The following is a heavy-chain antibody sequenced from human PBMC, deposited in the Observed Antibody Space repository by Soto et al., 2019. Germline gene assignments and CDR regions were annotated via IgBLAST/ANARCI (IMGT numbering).Heavy chain of an antibody. CDR2: ISAYNGNT. D-gene: IGHD5-12*01. CDR1: GYTFTRYG. V-gene: IGHV1-18*01. Sequence: ASVKVSCKASGYTFTRYGISLVRQAPGQGPEWMGWISAYNGNTNYAQELPDRVTMTTDTTTSTAYMGLRSLRSDYTAVYYCARDIVATIFDYWAQGALVTVSS. CDR3: ARDIVATIFDY. J-gene: IGHJ4*02.